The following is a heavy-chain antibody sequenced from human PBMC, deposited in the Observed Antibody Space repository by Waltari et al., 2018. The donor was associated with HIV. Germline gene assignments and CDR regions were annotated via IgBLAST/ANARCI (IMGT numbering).Heavy chain of an antibody. J-gene: IGHJ4*02. CDR2: IASSSTTYI. CDR1: GLTFSNYI. V-gene: IGHV3-21*01. Sequence: EVQLVESGGGLVKPGGSLRLSCAASGLTFSNYIMNWVRQAPGKGLEWVSSIASSSTTYIYYRDSVKGRFTVSRDNAKNSLYLQMNSLRAEDTAVYYCAAEMATVYLDYWGQGTLVTVSS. D-gene: IGHD5-12*01. CDR3: AAEMATVYLDY.